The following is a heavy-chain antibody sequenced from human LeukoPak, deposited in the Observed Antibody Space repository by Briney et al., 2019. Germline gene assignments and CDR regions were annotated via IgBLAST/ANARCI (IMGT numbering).Heavy chain of an antibody. V-gene: IGHV3-23*01. CDR1: GFTFSSYA. D-gene: IGHD5-18*01. CDR3: ARGGYSLSDY. CDR2: ISGSGGST. Sequence: PGGSLRLSCAASGFTFSSYAMSWVRQAPGKGLEWVSAISGSGGSTYYADSAKGRFTISRDNAKNSLFLQMNSLRDEDTAVYYCARGGYSLSDYWGQGTLVTVSS. J-gene: IGHJ4*02.